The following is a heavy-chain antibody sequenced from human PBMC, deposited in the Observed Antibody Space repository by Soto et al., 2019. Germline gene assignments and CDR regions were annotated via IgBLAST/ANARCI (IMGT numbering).Heavy chain of an antibody. Sequence: PSETLSLTCTVYGASMSDYHGSWIRQSPGKGLEHIGYLHSSGFAEYNPSLKSRVTISMDTSRNQFSLKLRFATAADTAIYYCARSGHTFVGAVWGQGVLVTVSS. CDR2: LHSSGFA. V-gene: IGHV4-59*01. J-gene: IGHJ4*02. D-gene: IGHD1-26*01. CDR3: ARSGHTFVGAV. CDR1: GASMSDYH.